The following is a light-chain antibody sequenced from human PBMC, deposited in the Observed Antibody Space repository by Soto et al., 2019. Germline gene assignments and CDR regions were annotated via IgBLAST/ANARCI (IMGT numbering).Light chain of an antibody. CDR3: QRYGITLWT. Sequence: EIVLTQSPGTLSLSPGERATLSCRASQSLASAYLAWYQHKPGRAPRPLIYGASTRATGIPDRFSGSGSGTDFTLTISRLEPEDFAVYYCQRYGITLWTFGQGTKVEIK. CDR1: QSLASAY. J-gene: IGKJ1*01. CDR2: GAS. V-gene: IGKV3-20*01.